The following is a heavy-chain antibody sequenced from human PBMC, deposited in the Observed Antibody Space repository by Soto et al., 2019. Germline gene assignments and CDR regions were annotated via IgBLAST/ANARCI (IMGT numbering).Heavy chain of an antibody. V-gene: IGHV1-69*01. Sequence: QVQLVQSGAEVKKPGSSVKVSCKASGGTFGSYAISWVRQAPGQGLEWMGGIIPIPGTANYAQKFQGRVTIAADESTTTACVGLSSLRSEDTAVYYCARSQGSSTSLESYYYYYYGMDVWGQGTTVTVSS. CDR1: GGTFGSYA. CDR3: ARSQGSSTSLESYYYYYYGMDV. D-gene: IGHD2-2*01. CDR2: IIPIPGTA. J-gene: IGHJ6*02.